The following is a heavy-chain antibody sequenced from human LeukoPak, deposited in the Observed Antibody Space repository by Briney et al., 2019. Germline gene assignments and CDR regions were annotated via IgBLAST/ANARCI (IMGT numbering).Heavy chain of an antibody. V-gene: IGHV3-11*04. CDR1: GFTFSDYY. D-gene: IGHD6-13*01. CDR3: AKRPRIAAAGPDAFDI. CDR2: ISSSGSTI. J-gene: IGHJ3*02. Sequence: GGSLRLSCAASGFTFSDYYMSWIRQAPGKGLEWVSYISSSGSTIYYADSVKGRFTISRDNAKNSLYLQMNSLRAEDTAVYYCAKRPRIAAAGPDAFDIWGQGTMVTVSS.